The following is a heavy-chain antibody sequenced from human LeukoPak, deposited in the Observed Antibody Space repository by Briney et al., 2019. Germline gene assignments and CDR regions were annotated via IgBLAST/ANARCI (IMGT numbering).Heavy chain of an antibody. CDR3: ARAKYYDILTGYAYYLDY. CDR1: GFTFSSYG. J-gene: IGHJ4*02. D-gene: IGHD3-9*01. V-gene: IGHV3-30*02. Sequence: GGSLRLSCAASGFTFSSYGLHWVRQAPGKGLEWVAFIRDDGSNRYYADSVKGRFTVSRDNSKNTLYLQMNSLRAEDTAVYYCARAKYYDILTGYAYYLDYWGQGTLVTVSS. CDR2: IRDDGSNR.